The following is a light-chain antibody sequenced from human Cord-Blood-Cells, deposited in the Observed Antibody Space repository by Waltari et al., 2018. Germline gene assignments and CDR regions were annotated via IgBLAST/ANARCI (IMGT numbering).Light chain of an antibody. J-gene: IGKJ4*01. CDR1: QSVSSN. Sequence: EIVMTQSPATLSVYPGERATLSCRASQSVSSNLAWYQQKPGQAPRLLIYGASTRATGIPARFSGSVSGTDFTLTISSLQSEDFAVYYCQQYNNWPPLTFGGGTKVEIK. V-gene: IGKV3-15*01. CDR3: QQYNNWPPLT. CDR2: GAS.